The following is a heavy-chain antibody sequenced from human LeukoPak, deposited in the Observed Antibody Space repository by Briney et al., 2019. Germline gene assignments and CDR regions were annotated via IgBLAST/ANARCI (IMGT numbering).Heavy chain of an antibody. Sequence: GGSLRLSCAASGFTFSSYAMHWVRQAPGKGLEWVAVMSSDGSKKYYADSVKGRFTISRDNSKNTLYLQMNSLRAEDTAVYYCAKKFTGTTVISGDYFDFWGQGTLVTVSS. D-gene: IGHD4-17*01. CDR1: GFTFSSYA. CDR2: MSSDGSKK. CDR3: AKKFTGTTVISGDYFDF. V-gene: IGHV3-30-3*02. J-gene: IGHJ4*02.